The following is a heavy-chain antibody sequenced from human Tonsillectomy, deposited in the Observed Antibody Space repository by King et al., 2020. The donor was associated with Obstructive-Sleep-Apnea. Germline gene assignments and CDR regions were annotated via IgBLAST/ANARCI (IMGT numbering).Heavy chain of an antibody. CDR2: IGSSGDST. CDR3: VKDFMMVDDFWSGHPLADDY. J-gene: IGHJ4*02. V-gene: IGHV3-64D*06. Sequence: VQLVESGGGLVQPGGSLRLSSSASGFTFSNFAMHWVRQAPGKGLKYVSTIGSSGDSTYYADSVKGRFTISRDNSKNTLYLQMSSLRPEDTALYYCVKDFMMVDDFWSGHPLADDYWGQGILVAVSS. CDR1: GFTFSNFA. D-gene: IGHD3-3*01.